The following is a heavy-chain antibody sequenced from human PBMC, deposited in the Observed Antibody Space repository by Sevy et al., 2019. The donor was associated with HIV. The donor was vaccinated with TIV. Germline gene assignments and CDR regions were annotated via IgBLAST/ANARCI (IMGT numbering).Heavy chain of an antibody. CDR3: ARDEGWFNWFDP. Sequence: SETLSLTCTVSGGSISSYYWSWIRQPPGKGLEWIGYTYYSGSTNYNPSLKSRVTISVDTSKNQFSLKLSSVTAADTAVYYCARDEGWFNWFDPWGQGTLVTVSS. CDR2: TYYSGST. J-gene: IGHJ5*02. V-gene: IGHV4-59*01. D-gene: IGHD6-19*01. CDR1: GGSISSYY.